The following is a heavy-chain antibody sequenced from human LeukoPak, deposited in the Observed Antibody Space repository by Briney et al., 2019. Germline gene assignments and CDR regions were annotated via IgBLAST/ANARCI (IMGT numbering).Heavy chain of an antibody. CDR1: GFTFDDYA. J-gene: IGHJ4*02. CDR2: ISWNSGSI. Sequence: PGGSLRLSCAASGFTFDDYAMHWVRQAPGKGLEWVSGISWNSGSIGYADSVKGRFTISRGNAKNSPYLQMNSLRAEDTALYYCAKDLNWNLVEGYFDYWGQGTLVTVSS. CDR3: AKDLNWNLVEGYFDY. V-gene: IGHV3-9*01. D-gene: IGHD1-7*01.